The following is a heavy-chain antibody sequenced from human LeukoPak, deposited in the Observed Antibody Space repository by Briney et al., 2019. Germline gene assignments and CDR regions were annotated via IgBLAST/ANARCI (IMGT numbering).Heavy chain of an antibody. CDR2: IYYSGST. Sequence: SETLSLTCTVSGGSISSYYWSWIRQPPGKGLEWIGYIYYSGSTNYNPSLKSRVTISVDTSKNQFSLKLSSVTAADTAVYYCARAGEYSSSWYREYYFDYWGQGTLVTVSS. CDR1: GGSISSYY. J-gene: IGHJ4*02. CDR3: ARAGEYSSSWYREYYFDY. V-gene: IGHV4-59*01. D-gene: IGHD6-13*01.